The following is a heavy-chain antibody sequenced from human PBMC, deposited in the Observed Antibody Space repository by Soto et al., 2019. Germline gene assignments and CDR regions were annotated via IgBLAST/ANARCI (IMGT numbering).Heavy chain of an antibody. Sequence: QVQLVESGGGVVQPGRSLRLSCAASGFTFSSYAMHWVRQAPGKGLEWVAVISYDGSNKYYADSVKGRFTISRDNSKNTLNLQMNSLRAEDTAVYYCARDSYDSSGYFRVGYYYYYGMDVWGQGTTVTVSS. CDR2: ISYDGSNK. V-gene: IGHV3-30-3*01. CDR1: GFTFSSYA. CDR3: ARDSYDSSGYFRVGYYYYYGMDV. D-gene: IGHD3-22*01. J-gene: IGHJ6*02.